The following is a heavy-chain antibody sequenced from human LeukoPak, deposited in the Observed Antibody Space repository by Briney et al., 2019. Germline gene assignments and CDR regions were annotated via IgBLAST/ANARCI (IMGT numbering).Heavy chain of an antibody. D-gene: IGHD2-15*01. Sequence: SETLPLTCTVSGDPIRSDSYYWNWLRQPAGKGLEWIGRIYASGSTNYNPSLRSRVTISLDTSRNRFSLNLSSVTATDTAVYFCARGRIAATHYYYYYYMDVWGKGTTVTVSS. CDR2: IYASGST. CDR3: ARGRIAATHYYYYYYMDV. V-gene: IGHV4-61*02. J-gene: IGHJ6*03. CDR1: GDPIRSDSYY.